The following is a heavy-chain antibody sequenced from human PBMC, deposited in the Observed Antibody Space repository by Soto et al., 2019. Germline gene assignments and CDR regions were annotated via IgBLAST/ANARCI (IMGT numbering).Heavy chain of an antibody. CDR1: GFTFSSYG. D-gene: IGHD1-26*01. CDR2: ISYDGSNK. J-gene: IGHJ6*02. Sequence: GGSLRLSCAASGFTFSSYGMHWVRQAPGKGLEWVAVISYDGSNKYYADSVKGRFTISRDNSKNTLYLQMNSLRAEDTAVYYCAKKRFSGSYYYYYGMDVWGQGTTVTVSS. V-gene: IGHV3-30*18. CDR3: AKKRFSGSYYYYYGMDV.